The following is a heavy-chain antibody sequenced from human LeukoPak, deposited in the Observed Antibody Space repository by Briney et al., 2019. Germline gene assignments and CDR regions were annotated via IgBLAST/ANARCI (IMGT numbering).Heavy chain of an antibody. CDR1: GFTFSSYA. CDR3: ARGLRWEQLVRGDYFDY. D-gene: IGHD6-6*01. Sequence: PGGSLRLSCAASGFTFSSYAMHWVRQAPGKGLEWVAVISYDGSNKYYADSAKGRFTISRDNSKNTLYLQMNSLRAEDTAVSYCARGLRWEQLVRGDYFDYWGQGTLVTVSS. J-gene: IGHJ4*02. V-gene: IGHV3-30*01. CDR2: ISYDGSNK.